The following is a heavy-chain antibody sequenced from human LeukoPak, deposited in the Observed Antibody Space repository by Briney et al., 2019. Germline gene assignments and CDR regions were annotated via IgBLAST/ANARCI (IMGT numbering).Heavy chain of an antibody. J-gene: IGHJ4*02. D-gene: IGHD6-13*01. CDR3: AKGHSEAAAGFFDY. CDR2: IHYDGRNK. Sequence: GGALRLSCAASGFTFSNYCMHWVRQAPGKGLEWVTFIHYDGRNKYYPDSVKVRFTISKDNYKNTLYLQMNSLRTEDTAVYYCAKGHSEAAAGFFDYWGQGTLVTVSS. V-gene: IGHV3-30*02. CDR1: GFTFSNYC.